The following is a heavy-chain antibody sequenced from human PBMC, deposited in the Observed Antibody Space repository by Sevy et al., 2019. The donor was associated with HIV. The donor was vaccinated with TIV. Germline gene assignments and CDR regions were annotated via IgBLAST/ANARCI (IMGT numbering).Heavy chain of an antibody. CDR3: ARAPPVRSGDDSLNWFDP. Sequence: SETLSLTCSVSGGPISSYYWSWIRQPPGKRLEWIGYIHYSGSTNYNPSLNSRLTISVDTSTNQFSLRLTFVTAADTAVYYCARAPPVRSGDDSLNWFDPWGQGILVTVSS. J-gene: IGHJ5*02. CDR2: IHYSGST. CDR1: GGPISSYY. D-gene: IGHD5-12*01. V-gene: IGHV4-59*01.